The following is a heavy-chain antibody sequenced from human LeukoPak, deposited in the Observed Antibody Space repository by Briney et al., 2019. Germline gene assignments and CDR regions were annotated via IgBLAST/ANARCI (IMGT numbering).Heavy chain of an antibody. CDR2: ISHSGNT. V-gene: IGHV4-59*01. CDR3: ARDPPRRYDL. CDR1: GGSISSYY. Sequence: SETLSLTCTVSGGSISSYYWSWIRQPPGKGLEWIGFISHSGNTNYNPSLKSRVTISIDTSKSQFSLKLSSVIAADTAVYYCARDPPRRYDLWGQGTLVTVSS. J-gene: IGHJ5*02.